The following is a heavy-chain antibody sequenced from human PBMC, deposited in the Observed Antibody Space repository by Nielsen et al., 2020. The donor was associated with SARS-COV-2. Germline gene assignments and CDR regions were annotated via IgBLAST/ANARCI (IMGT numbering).Heavy chain of an antibody. CDR3: ARDGPDIVVVPAVY. Sequence: GESLKISCAASGFTFSSYSMNWVRQAPGKGLEWVSSISSSSSYIYYADSVKGRFTISRDNAKNSLYLQMNSLRAEDTAVYYCARDGPDIVVVPAVYWGQGTLVTVSS. CDR1: GFTFSSYS. V-gene: IGHV3-21*04. D-gene: IGHD2-2*01. CDR2: ISSSSSYI. J-gene: IGHJ4*02.